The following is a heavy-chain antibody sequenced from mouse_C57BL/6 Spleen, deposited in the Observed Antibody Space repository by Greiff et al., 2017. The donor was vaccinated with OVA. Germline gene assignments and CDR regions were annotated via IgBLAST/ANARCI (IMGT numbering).Heavy chain of an antibody. V-gene: IGHV7-1*01. Sequence: EVKVVESGGGLVQSGRSLRLSCATSGFTFSDFYMEWVRQAPGKGLEWIAASRNKANDYTTEYSASVKGRFIVSRDTSQSILYLQMNALRAEDTAIYDCARDGYYDPHWYFDVWGTGTTVTVSS. CDR2: SRNKANDYTT. J-gene: IGHJ1*03. CDR1: GFTFSDFY. CDR3: ARDGYYDPHWYFDV. D-gene: IGHD2-4*01.